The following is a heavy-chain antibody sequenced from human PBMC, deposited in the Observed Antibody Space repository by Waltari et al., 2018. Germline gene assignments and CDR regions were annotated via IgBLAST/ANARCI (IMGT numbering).Heavy chain of an antibody. Sequence: VQLVESGGGVVQPGRSLRLSCAASGFTFSSYAMHWVRQAPGKGLEWVAVISYDGSNKYYADSVKGRFTISRDNSKNTLYLQMNSLRAEDTAVYYCARGGSGWIWGRGTLVTVSS. CDR2: ISYDGSNK. J-gene: IGHJ2*01. CDR3: ARGGSGWI. D-gene: IGHD6-19*01. CDR1: GFTFSSYA. V-gene: IGHV3-30-3*01.